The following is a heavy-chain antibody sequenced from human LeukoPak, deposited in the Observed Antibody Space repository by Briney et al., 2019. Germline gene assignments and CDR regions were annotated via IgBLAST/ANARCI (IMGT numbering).Heavy chain of an antibody. D-gene: IGHD6-19*01. CDR2: IIPIFSTA. Sequence: SVNVSCNASEPTFSSYAISWVRQSPRQGLEWMGGIIPIFSTANYAQMFPVRVTITAYESTSTAYMEPSSLRSEDTAVYYCATLQEVAVAPVVDYWGQGTLVTV. CDR1: EPTFSSYA. CDR3: ATLQEVAVAPVVDY. J-gene: IGHJ4*02. V-gene: IGHV1-69*01.